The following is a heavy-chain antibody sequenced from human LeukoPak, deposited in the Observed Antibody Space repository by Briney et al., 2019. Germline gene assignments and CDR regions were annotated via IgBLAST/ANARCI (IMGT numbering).Heavy chain of an antibody. Sequence: GGSLRLSCVASGFTFSTYAMSWARQAPGKGLEWVSAISGSGGTTYHADSVKGRFTISRDNSQNTLFLQMNSLRAEDTAMYYCGMTTHFGYWGQGTLVTVSS. J-gene: IGHJ4*02. D-gene: IGHD4-11*01. CDR1: GFTFSTYA. V-gene: IGHV3-23*01. CDR2: ISGSGGTT. CDR3: GMTTHFGY.